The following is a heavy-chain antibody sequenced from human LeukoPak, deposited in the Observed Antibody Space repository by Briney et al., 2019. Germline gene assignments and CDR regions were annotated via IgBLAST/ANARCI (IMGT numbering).Heavy chain of an antibody. Sequence: PGGSLRLSCAASTFIFSDYAMSWVRQAPGKGLEWVSAISGSGGSTYYADSVKGRFTISRDNSKNTLYLQMNSLRAEDTAVYYCAKDRVKWELPGGFDYWGQGTLVTVSS. V-gene: IGHV3-23*01. J-gene: IGHJ4*02. CDR2: ISGSGGST. CDR3: AKDRVKWELPGGFDY. D-gene: IGHD1-26*01. CDR1: TFIFSDYA.